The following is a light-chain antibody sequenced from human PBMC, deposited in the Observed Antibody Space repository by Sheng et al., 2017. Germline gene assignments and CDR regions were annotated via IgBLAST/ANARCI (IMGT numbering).Light chain of an antibody. V-gene: IGKV2-28*01. CDR3: MQALHTPPT. CDR2: LGS. J-gene: IGKJ2*01. Sequence: EIVLTQSPGTLSLSPGERATLSCRSSQSLLRSNGYNYLDWYLQKPGQSPQLLIYLGSVRASGVPDRFSGSGSGTDFTLKISRVEADDVGVYFCMQALHTPPTFGQGTKLEI. CDR1: QSLLRSNGYNY.